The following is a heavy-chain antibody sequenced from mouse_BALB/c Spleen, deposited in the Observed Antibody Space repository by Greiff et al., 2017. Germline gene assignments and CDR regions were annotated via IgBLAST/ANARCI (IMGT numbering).Heavy chain of an antibody. Sequence: EVNVVESGGGLVQPGGSLRLSCATSGFTFTDYYMSWVRQPPGKALEWLGFIRNKANGYTTEYSASVKGRFTISRDNSQSILYLQMNTLRAEDSATYYCARGGAWFAYWGQGTLVTVSA. J-gene: IGHJ3*01. V-gene: IGHV7-3*02. CDR2: IRNKANGYTT. CDR3: ARGGAWFAY. CDR1: GFTFTDYY.